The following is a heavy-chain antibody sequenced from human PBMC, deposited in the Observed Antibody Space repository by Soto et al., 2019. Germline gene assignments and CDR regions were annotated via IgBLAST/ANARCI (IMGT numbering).Heavy chain of an antibody. CDR3: ARVYYFDY. CDR2: ISYDGSNK. CDR1: GFTFSNYA. V-gene: IGHV3-30-3*01. J-gene: IGHJ4*02. Sequence: QVQLVESGGGVVQPGGSLRLSCAASGFTFSNYAMHWVRQAPGKGLEWVAVISYDGSNKYYADSVKGRFTISRDNSKNTLYLQMNSMRAEDTAVYYCARVYYFDYWGQGTLATVSS.